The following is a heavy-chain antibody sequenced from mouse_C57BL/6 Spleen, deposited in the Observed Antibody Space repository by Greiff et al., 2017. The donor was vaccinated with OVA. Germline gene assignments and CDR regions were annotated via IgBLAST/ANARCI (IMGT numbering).Heavy chain of an antibody. CDR2: INPSTGGT. Sequence: VQLKQSGPELVKPGASVKISCKASGYSFTGYYMNWVKQSPEKSLEWIGEINPSTGGTTYNQKFKAKATLTVDKSSSTAYMQLKSLTSEDSAVYYCAKGYGRGFAYWGQGTLVTVSA. D-gene: IGHD1-1*01. V-gene: IGHV1-42*01. CDR1: GYSFTGYY. CDR3: AKGYGRGFAY. J-gene: IGHJ3*01.